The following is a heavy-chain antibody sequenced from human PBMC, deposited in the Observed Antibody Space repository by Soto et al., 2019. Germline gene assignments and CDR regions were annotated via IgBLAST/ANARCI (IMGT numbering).Heavy chain of an antibody. J-gene: IGHJ4*02. D-gene: IGHD2-15*01. Sequence: ASETLSLTCTVSGGSISSYYWSWIRQSPGKGLEWIGYIYYSGSTNYNPSLKSRVTISVDTSKNQFSLKLSSVTAADTAVYYCARGGISGASCLFEYSGQGTLVTVSS. V-gene: IGHV4-59*01. CDR2: IYYSGST. CDR3: ARGGISGASCLFEY. CDR1: GGSISSYY.